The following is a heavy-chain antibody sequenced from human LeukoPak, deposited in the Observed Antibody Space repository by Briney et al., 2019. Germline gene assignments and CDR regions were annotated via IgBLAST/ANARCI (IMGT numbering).Heavy chain of an antibody. J-gene: IGHJ4*02. D-gene: IGHD2-21*02. CDR2: IYPGDSDT. Sequence: PGESLEISCQGSGYLFTSYWIGWVRPLPGKGLAGMGIIYPGDSDTRYSPSFQGQVTISADKSISTAYLQWSSLKASDTAMYYCARCGVPRGDCYPPYFAYWGQGTLVTVSS. CDR1: GYLFTSYW. V-gene: IGHV5-51*01. CDR3: ARCGVPRGDCYPPYFAY.